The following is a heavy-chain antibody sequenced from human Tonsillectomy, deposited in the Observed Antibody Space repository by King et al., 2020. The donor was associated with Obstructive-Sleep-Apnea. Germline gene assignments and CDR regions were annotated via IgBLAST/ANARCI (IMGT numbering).Heavy chain of an antibody. CDR2: ISGSGGST. D-gene: IGHD6-13*01. Sequence: VQLVESGGGLVQPGGSLRLSCAASGFTFSSYAMSWVRQAPGKGLEWVSAISGSGGSTYYADSVKGRFTISRDNSQNTLYLQMDSLRAEDTAVYYCAKDRAEQQLVRDFDYWGQGTLVTVSS. J-gene: IGHJ4*02. CDR1: GFTFSSYA. CDR3: AKDRAEQQLVRDFDY. V-gene: IGHV3-23*04.